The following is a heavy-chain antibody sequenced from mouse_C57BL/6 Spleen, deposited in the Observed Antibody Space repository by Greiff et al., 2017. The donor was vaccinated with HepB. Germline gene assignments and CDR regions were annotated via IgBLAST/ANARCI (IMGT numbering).Heavy chain of an antibody. D-gene: IGHD2-4*01. CDR1: GYTFTSYW. Sequence: VKLQQPGAELVKPGASVKLSCKASGYTFTSYWMHWVKQRPGQGLEWIGMIHPNSGSTNYNEKFKSKATLTVDKSSSTAYMQLSSLTSEDSAVYYCARFDYNYYAMDYWGQGTSVTVSS. J-gene: IGHJ4*01. CDR3: ARFDYNYYAMDY. V-gene: IGHV1-64*01. CDR2: IHPNSGST.